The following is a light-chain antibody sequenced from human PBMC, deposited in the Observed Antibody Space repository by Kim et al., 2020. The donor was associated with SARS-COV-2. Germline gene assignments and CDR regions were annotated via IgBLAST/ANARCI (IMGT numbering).Light chain of an antibody. CDR3: QQYNTYPLT. CDR1: QGVSSW. J-gene: IGKJ4*01. Sequence: DIQMTQSPSSLSASVGDRVTITCRASQGVSSWLAWYQQKPDKAPKSLIFGASSLQSGVPSRFSGSGSGTDFTLTITSLQPEDFATYYCQQYNTYPLTFGGGTKVDIK. V-gene: IGKV1D-16*01. CDR2: GAS.